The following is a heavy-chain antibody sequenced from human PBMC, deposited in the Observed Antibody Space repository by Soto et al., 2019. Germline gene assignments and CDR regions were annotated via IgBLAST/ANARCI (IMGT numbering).Heavy chain of an antibody. CDR3: ARGSSIAGLYYGMDV. V-gene: IGHV4-31*03. Sequence: QVQLQESGPGLVKPSQTLSLTCTVSGGSISSGGYYWTWIRQHPGKGLEWIGYNYYSGITYYNPSLKRRVPISLDTSKNPVSLKLSSVTAADTAGYYCARGSSIAGLYYGMDVWGQGTPVTVSS. J-gene: IGHJ6*02. CDR2: NYYSGIT. D-gene: IGHD6-6*01. CDR1: GGSISSGGYY.